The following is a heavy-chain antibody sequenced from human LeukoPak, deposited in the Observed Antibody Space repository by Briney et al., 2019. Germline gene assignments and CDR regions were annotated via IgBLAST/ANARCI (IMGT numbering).Heavy chain of an antibody. J-gene: IGHJ4*02. CDR3: ARDPAYYSDSSGYYYVDY. CDR1: GYTFTSYG. CDR2: ISAYNGNT. D-gene: IGHD3-22*01. V-gene: IGHV1-18*01. Sequence: ASVKVSCKASGYTFTSYGISWVRQAPGQGLEWMGWISAYNGNTNYAQKLQGRVTMTTDTSTSTAYMELRSLRSDDTAVYYCARDPAYYSDSSGYYYVDYWGQGTLVTVSS.